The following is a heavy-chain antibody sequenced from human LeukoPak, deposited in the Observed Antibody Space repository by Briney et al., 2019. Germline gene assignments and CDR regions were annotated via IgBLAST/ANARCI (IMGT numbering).Heavy chain of an antibody. D-gene: IGHD6-13*01. J-gene: IGHJ4*02. CDR2: ISGSGGST. V-gene: IGHV3-23*01. CDR3: AKDIAAAAVYYFDY. Sequence: GGSLRLSCAASGFTFSNYWMHWVRQAPGKGLEWVSAISGSGGSTYYADSVKGRFTISRDNSKNTLYLQMNSLRAEDTAVYYCAKDIAAAAVYYFDYWGQGTLVTVSS. CDR1: GFTFSNYW.